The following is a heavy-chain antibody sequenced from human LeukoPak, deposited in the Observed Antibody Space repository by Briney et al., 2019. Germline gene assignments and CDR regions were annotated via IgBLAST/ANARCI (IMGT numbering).Heavy chain of an antibody. CDR2: ISSSSSYI. D-gene: IGHD4-23*01. J-gene: IGHJ4*02. Sequence: GGSLRLSCAASGFTFSSYSMNWVRQAPGKGLEWVSSISSSSSYIYYADSVKGRFTISRDNAENSLYLQMNSLRAEDTAVYYCAGVFYGGNSSPDYWGQGTLVTVSS. V-gene: IGHV3-21*01. CDR3: AGVFYGGNSSPDY. CDR1: GFTFSSYS.